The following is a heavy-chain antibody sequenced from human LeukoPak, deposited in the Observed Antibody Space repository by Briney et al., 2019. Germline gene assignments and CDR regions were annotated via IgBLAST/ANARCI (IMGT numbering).Heavy chain of an antibody. Sequence: ESGPTLVNPTQTLTLTCTFSGFSLSTSGMCVSWMRQPPGKALEWLARIDWDVDKYYRTSLNTRLTISKDTSKNQVVLTMTNMDPVDTPTCYCARSSRFLEWLLLDYWGQGTLVTVSS. CDR2: IDWDVDK. J-gene: IGHJ4*02. CDR1: GFSLSTSGMC. D-gene: IGHD3-3*01. V-gene: IGHV2-70*11. CDR3: ARSSRFLEWLLLDY.